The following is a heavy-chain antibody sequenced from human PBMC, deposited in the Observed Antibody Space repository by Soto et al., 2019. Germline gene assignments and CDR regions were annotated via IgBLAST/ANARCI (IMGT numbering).Heavy chain of an antibody. V-gene: IGHV1-8*02. CDR2: MNPNSGNT. Sequence: QVQLVQSGAEVKKPGASVKVSCTTSGYTFTTYDINWVRQATGQGFEWMGWMNPNSGNTGYAQKFQGRVTMTRDTSISTAYMELSSIRSEDTAVYYCVRNLNGFDPWGQGTLVTVSS. J-gene: IGHJ5*02. CDR1: GYTFTTYD. CDR3: VRNLNGFDP.